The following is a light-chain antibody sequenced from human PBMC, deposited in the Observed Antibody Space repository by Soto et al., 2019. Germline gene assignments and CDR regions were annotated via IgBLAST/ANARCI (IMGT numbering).Light chain of an antibody. V-gene: IGKV1-9*01. CDR3: QQLNSYPLT. J-gene: IGKJ5*01. CDR1: QSISSY. Sequence: DIQITQAPSSLSASVGDRGTLTCRASQSISSYLNWYQQKPGKAPKLLIYAASTLQSGVPSRFSGSGSGTDFTLTISSLQPEDFATYYCQQLNSYPLTCGKGQRLAIK. CDR2: AAS.